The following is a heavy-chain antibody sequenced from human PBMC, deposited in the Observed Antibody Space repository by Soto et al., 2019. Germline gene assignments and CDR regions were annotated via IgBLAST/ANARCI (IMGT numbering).Heavy chain of an antibody. CDR1: GGSVSSGSYY. CDR3: ARGGYYYDSSGYYYGSAFDI. J-gene: IGHJ3*02. CDR2: IYYSGST. V-gene: IGHV4-61*01. Sequence: SETLSLTCTVSGGSVSSGSYYWSWIRQPPGKGLEWIGYIYYSGSTNYNPSLKSRVTISVDRSKNQFSLKLSSVTAADTAVYYCARGGYYYDSSGYYYGSAFDIWGQGTMVTVSS. D-gene: IGHD3-22*01.